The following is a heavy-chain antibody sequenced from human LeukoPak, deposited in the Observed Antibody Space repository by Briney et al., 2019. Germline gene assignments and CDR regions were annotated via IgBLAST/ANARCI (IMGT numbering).Heavy chain of an antibody. D-gene: IGHD1-26*01. V-gene: IGHV3-11*04. CDR3: ARVLAGAAPAGFDEFDF. CDR2: ISSSGSTI. CDR1: GFTFSDYY. J-gene: IGHJ3*01. Sequence: GGSLRLSCAASGFTFSDYYMSWIRQAPGKGLEWVSYISSSGSTIYYADSVKGRFTISRDNAKKSLYLQMNSLRVEDTAVYYCARVLAGAAPAGFDEFDFWGQGTRITVSS.